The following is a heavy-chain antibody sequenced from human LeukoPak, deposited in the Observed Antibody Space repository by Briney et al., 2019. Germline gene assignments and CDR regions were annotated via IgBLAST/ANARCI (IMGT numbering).Heavy chain of an antibody. CDR3: AIPPRRNYGNY. CDR2: IYSGGST. J-gene: IGHJ4*02. D-gene: IGHD1-7*01. Sequence: GGSLRLSCAASGFTVSSNYMSWVRQAPGKGLEWVSVIYSGGSTYYADSVKGRFIISRDNSKNTLYLQMNSLRAEDTAVYYCAIPPRRNYGNYWGQGTLVTVSS. V-gene: IGHV3-66*01. CDR1: GFTVSSNY.